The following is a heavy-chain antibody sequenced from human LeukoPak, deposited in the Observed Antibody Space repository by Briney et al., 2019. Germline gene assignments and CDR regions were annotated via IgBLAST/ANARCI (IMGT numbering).Heavy chain of an antibody. V-gene: IGHV1-2*06. D-gene: IGHD5-24*01. CDR3: ARVFGDRRDGYNDDY. J-gene: IGHJ4*02. Sequence: ASVKVSCKASGYTFTGYYMHWVRQAPGQGLEWMGRINPNSGGTNYAQKFQGRVTMTRDMSISTAYMELSRLRSDDTAVYYCARVFGDRRDGYNDDYWGQGTLVTVSS. CDR2: INPNSGGT. CDR1: GYTFTGYY.